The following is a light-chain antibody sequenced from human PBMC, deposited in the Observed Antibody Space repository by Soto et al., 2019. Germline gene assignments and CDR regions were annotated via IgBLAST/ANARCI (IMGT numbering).Light chain of an antibody. CDR3: QQYYSYPWA. CDR2: AAS. CDR1: QGISSY. Sequence: AIRMTQSPSSFSASTGDRVTITCRASQGISSYLAWYQQKPGKAPKLLIYAASTLQSGVPSRFSGSGSGTDFTLTISSLQSEDFATYYCQQYYSYPWAFGRGTKVEIK. V-gene: IGKV1-8*01. J-gene: IGKJ4*02.